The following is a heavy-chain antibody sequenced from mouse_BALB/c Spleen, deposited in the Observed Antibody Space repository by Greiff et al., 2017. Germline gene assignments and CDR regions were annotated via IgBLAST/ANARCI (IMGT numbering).Heavy chain of an antibody. V-gene: IGHV5-6*01. D-gene: IGHD2-14*01. CDR1: GFTFSSYG. Sequence: EVNVVESGGDLVKPGGSLKLSCAASGFTFSSYGMSWVRQTPDKRLEWVATISSGGSYTYYPDSVKGRFTISRDNAKNTLYLQMSSLKSEDTAMYYCARLYRYDVGFAYWGQGTLVTVSA. CDR2: ISSGGSYT. CDR3: ARLYRYDVGFAY. J-gene: IGHJ3*01.